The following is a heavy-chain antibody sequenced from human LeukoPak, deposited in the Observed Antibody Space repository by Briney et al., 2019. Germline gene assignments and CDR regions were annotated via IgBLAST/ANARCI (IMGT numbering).Heavy chain of an antibody. J-gene: IGHJ4*02. CDR2: ISASGGST. CDR1: GFTFSSYS. V-gene: IGHV3-23*01. Sequence: PGGSLRLSCAASGFTFSSYSMNWVRQAPGKGLEWVSAISASGGSTYYADSVKGRFTISRDNSKNTLYLQMNSLRAEDTAVYYCAKDLEQQLLRDGYFDYWGQGTLVTVSS. CDR3: AKDLEQQLLRDGYFDY. D-gene: IGHD6-13*01.